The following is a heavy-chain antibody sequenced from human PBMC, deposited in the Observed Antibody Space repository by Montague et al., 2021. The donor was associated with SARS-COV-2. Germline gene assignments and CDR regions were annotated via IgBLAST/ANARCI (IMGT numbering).Heavy chain of an antibody. V-gene: IGHV3-7*01. CDR2: IKQDGSEK. D-gene: IGHD1-26*01. CDR3: ARDMAGGSYYYYGMDV. CDR1: GFTFSSYW. Sequence: SLRLSCAASGFTFSSYWMSWVRQAPGEGLEWVANIKQDGSEKYYVDSVKGRFTISRDNAKNSLYLQMNSLRAEDTAVYYCARDMAGGSYYYYGMDVWGQGTTVTVSS. J-gene: IGHJ6*02.